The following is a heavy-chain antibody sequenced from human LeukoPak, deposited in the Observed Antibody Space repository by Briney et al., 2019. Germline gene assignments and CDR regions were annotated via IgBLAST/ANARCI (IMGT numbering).Heavy chain of an antibody. V-gene: IGHV4-34*01. Sequence: PSETLSLTCAVYGGSFSGKYWTWIRQPPGKGLEWIGEITHSGSTYYNPSLKSRVTISVDTSKNQFSLKLNSVTAADTAVYYCARDLTTWGQGTLVTVSS. CDR1: GGSFSGKY. CDR2: ITHSGST. J-gene: IGHJ4*02. CDR3: ARDLTT. D-gene: IGHD1-1*01.